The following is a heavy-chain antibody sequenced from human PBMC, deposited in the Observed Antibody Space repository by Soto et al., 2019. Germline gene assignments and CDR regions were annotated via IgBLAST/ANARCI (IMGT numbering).Heavy chain of an antibody. CDR2: IYYSGST. D-gene: IGHD3-3*01. V-gene: IGHV4-59*01. CDR3: ARAPLFWSGYYSHNWFDP. Sequence: SETLSLTCTVSGGSISSYYWSWIRQPPGKGLEWIGYIYYSGSTNYNPSLKSRVTISVDTSKNQFSLKLSSVTAADTAVYYCARAPLFWSGYYSHNWFDPWGQGTLVTVSS. J-gene: IGHJ5*02. CDR1: GGSISSYY.